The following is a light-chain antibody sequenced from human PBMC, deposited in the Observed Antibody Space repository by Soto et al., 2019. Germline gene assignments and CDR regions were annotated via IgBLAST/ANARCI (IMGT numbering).Light chain of an antibody. Sequence: QSALTQPASVSGSPGQSIAISCTGTSSDIGRYSYVSWYQQHPGKAPKLILYEVSYRPSGVSTRFSGSKSDNTASLTISGLQAEDEADYFCSSYSTTSSPHVLFGGGTKLTVL. CDR2: EVS. CDR1: SSDIGRYSY. J-gene: IGLJ2*01. V-gene: IGLV2-14*01. CDR3: SSYSTTSSPHVL.